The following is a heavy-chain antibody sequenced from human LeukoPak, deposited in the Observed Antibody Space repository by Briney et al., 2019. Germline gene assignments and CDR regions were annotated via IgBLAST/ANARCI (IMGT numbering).Heavy chain of an antibody. V-gene: IGHV3-48*03. Sequence: GGSLRLSCAASGFTFSSYEINWVRQAPGKGLEWVSYISSSGSTIYYADSVKGRFTISRDNAKNSLYLQMNSLRAEDTAVYYCARDSSGWSDYWGQGTLVTVSS. CDR3: ARDSSGWSDY. J-gene: IGHJ4*02. CDR2: ISSSGSTI. CDR1: GFTFSSYE. D-gene: IGHD6-19*01.